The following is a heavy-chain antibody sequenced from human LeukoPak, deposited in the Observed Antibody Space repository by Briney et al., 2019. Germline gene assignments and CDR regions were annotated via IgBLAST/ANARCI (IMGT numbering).Heavy chain of an antibody. V-gene: IGHV4-34*01. J-gene: IGHJ5*02. CDR1: GGSFSGYY. CDR3: ARGYQLLWGGWFDP. D-gene: IGHD2-2*01. Sequence: SETLSLTCAVYGGSFSGYYWSWIRQLPGKGLEWIGEINHSESTNYNPSLKSRVTISVDTFKNQFSLKLSSVIAADTAVYYCARGYQLLWGGWFDPWGQGTLVTVSS. CDR2: INHSEST.